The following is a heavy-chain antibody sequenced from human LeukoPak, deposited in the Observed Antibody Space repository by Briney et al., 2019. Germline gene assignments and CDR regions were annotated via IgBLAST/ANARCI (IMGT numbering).Heavy chain of an antibody. V-gene: IGHV4-38-2*02. CDR3: ARGYSSSWHPYYYYYYMDV. D-gene: IGHD6-13*01. CDR1: GYSISSGYY. J-gene: IGHJ6*03. CDR2: IYHSGST. Sequence: SETLSLTCTVSGYSISSGYYWGWIRQPPGKGLEWIGSIYHSGSTYYNPSLKSRVTISVDTSKNQFSLKLSSVTAADTAVYYCARGYSSSWHPYYYYYYMDVWGKGTTVTVSS.